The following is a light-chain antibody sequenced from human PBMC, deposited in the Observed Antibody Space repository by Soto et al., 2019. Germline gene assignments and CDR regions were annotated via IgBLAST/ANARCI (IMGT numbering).Light chain of an antibody. CDR1: QSVDSY. CDR3: QQRTNWPPWT. Sequence: EIVLTQSPATLSLSPGERATLSCRASQSVDSYLAWYQQKPGQAPRLLVYDASNRATGVPARFRGSGSGTDYTLTITSLEPEDFAVYYCQQRTNWPPWTFGQGTKVDIK. J-gene: IGKJ1*01. CDR2: DAS. V-gene: IGKV3-11*01.